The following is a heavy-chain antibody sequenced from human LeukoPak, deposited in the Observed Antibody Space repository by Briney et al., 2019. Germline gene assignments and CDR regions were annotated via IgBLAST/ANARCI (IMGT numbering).Heavy chain of an antibody. V-gene: IGHV3-21*01. CDR1: GFTFSSYS. CDR3: ASQSSSWYCFDY. D-gene: IGHD6-13*01. J-gene: IGHJ4*02. Sequence: PGGSLRLSCAASGFTFSSYSMNWVRQAPGKGLEWVSSISSSSSYIYYADSVKGRFTISRDNAKNSLYLQMNSLRAEDTAVYYCASQSSSWYCFDYWGQGTLVTVSS. CDR2: ISSSSSYI.